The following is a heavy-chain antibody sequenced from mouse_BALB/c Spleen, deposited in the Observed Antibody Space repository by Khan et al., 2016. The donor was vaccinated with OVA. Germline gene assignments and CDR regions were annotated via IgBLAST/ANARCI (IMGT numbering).Heavy chain of an antibody. V-gene: IGHV2-2*02. D-gene: IGHD1-3*01. CDR2: IWSGGIT. J-gene: IGHJ2*01. CDR1: GFSLTNYG. Sequence: QVQLKESGPGLVQPSQSLSITCTVSGFSLTNYGVHWVRQSPGKGLEWLGVIWSGGITDYNETFISRLSISKDISKSHFFFTMNSLQANDTAIYYCAKNRKSSIEYWGQGTTLTVSS. CDR3: AKNRKSSIEY.